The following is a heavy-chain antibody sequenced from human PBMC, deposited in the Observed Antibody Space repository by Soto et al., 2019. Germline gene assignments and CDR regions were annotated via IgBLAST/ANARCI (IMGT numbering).Heavy chain of an antibody. Sequence: QVQLQESGPGLVKPAGTLYLTCAVSGGSISSSNCWSWVRQPPGKGLEWSGEIYHSGSTNYNPSLKSRVTISVEQSKHQVSLKLSSVPAADTAVYYCASDIGISGGYLWGQGTTVTVSS. V-gene: IGHV4-4*02. D-gene: IGHD3-16*01. J-gene: IGHJ3*01. CDR2: IYHSGST. CDR3: ASDIGISGGYL. CDR1: GGSISSSNC.